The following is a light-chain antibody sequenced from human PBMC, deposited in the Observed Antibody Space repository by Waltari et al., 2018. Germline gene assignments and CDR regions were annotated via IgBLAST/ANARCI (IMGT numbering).Light chain of an antibody. Sequence: AIRMTQSPSSLPAAIGYRVTIPCRASQGVSTYLAWYQQKPGKAPSLLIHAASTLQTGVPSRFSGSGTGTDFTLTITCLQSADFAIYFCQQYHDYPWTFGQGTKVEI. CDR2: AAS. J-gene: IGKJ1*01. CDR1: QGVSTY. V-gene: IGKV1-8*01. CDR3: QQYHDYPWT.